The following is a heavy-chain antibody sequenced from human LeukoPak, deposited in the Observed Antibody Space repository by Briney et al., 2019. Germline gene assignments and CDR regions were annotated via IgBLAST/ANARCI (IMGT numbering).Heavy chain of an antibody. CDR3: ARELPLTIFGVANGMDV. Sequence: PGGSLRLSCAASGFVFSSYDMNWVRQAPGQGLEWVSRFKSSSYIYYADSVRGRFTISRDNAKNSLYLQMNSLRAEDTAVYYCARELPLTIFGVANGMDVWGQGTTVIVSS. V-gene: IGHV3-21*01. D-gene: IGHD3-3*01. CDR2: FKSSSYI. J-gene: IGHJ6*02. CDR1: GFVFSSYD.